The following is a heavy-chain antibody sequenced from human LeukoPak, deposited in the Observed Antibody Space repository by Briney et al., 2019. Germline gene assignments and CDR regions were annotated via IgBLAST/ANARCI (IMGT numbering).Heavy chain of an antibody. J-gene: IGHJ6*03. V-gene: IGHV1-18*01. D-gene: IGHD6-13*01. CDR2: ISAYNGNT. CDR1: GYTFTSYG. CDR3: ARAYSSSWLCYYYYYMDV. Sequence: ASVKVSCKASGYTFTSYGISWVRQAPGQGLEWMGWISAYNGNTNYAQKLQGRVTMTTDTSTSTAYMELRSLRSDDTAVYYCARAYSSSWLCYYYYYMDVWGKGTTVTVSS.